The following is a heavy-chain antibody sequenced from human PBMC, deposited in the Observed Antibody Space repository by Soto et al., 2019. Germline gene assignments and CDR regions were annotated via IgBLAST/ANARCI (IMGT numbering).Heavy chain of an antibody. J-gene: IGHJ4*02. V-gene: IGHV3-21*06. Sequence: TGRLLRLSCAASGFTFRRYSMSWVRKDPGKGLEWVSSISSTTNYIYYGDSMKGRFTISRDNAKNSLYLEMNSLRAEDTAVYYCARESEDLTSNFDYWGQGTLVTVS. CDR2: ISSTTNYI. CDR1: GFTFRRYS. CDR3: ARESEDLTSNFDY.